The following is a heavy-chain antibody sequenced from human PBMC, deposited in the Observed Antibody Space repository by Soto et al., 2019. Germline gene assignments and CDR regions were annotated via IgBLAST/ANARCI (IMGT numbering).Heavy chain of an antibody. V-gene: IGHV4-30-4*01. Sequence: PSETLSLTCSVSGDSISTVDYFWARIRQPPGQALEYIGYIYKSTTTYYNPSFESRVAISLDTSKSQFSLNVTSVTAAGTAVYFCARGRYCLTGRCFPNWFDSWGQGTLVTVSS. CDR1: GDSISTVDYF. CDR2: IYKSTTT. J-gene: IGHJ5*01. D-gene: IGHD2-15*01. CDR3: ARGRYCLTGRCFPNWFDS.